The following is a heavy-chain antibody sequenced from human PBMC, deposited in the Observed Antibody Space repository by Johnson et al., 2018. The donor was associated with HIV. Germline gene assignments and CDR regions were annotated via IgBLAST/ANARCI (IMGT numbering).Heavy chain of an antibody. J-gene: IGHJ3*02. CDR1: GFTFSDYA. D-gene: IGHD2-21*02. V-gene: IGHV3-64*01. CDR3: ARGTVCGGDCYSRAFDI. CDR2: ISSNGGST. Sequence: VQLVESGGALVQPGGSLRLSCVASGFTFSDYAMHWVRQAPGKGLAYVSAISSNGGSTYYANSVKGRFTISRDNSKNTLYLQMGSLRAEDMAVYYCARGTVCGGDCYSRAFDIWGQGTMVTVSS.